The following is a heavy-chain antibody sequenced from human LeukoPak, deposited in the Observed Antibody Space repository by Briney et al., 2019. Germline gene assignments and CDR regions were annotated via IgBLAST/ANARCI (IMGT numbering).Heavy chain of an antibody. D-gene: IGHD1-1*01. CDR2: ISPGGGTT. J-gene: IGHJ4*02. CDR3: AKVRSGSANWALRIFDN. Sequence: GGSLRLSCAASGFTFSDYYMSWIRQAPGKGLEWVASISPGGGTTYYADYVKDRFTISRDNSNNMLYVQMNSLRAEDTAVYYCAKVRSGSANWALRIFDNWGQGTLVTVSS. CDR1: GFTFSDYY. V-gene: IGHV3-23*01.